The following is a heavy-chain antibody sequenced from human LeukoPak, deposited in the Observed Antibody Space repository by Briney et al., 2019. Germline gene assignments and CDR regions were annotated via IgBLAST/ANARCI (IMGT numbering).Heavy chain of an antibody. CDR3: TRVIRVAVDAFDI. J-gene: IGHJ3*02. CDR1: GFTFSSYS. D-gene: IGHD2-15*01. Sequence: PGGSLRLSCAASGFTFSSYSMNWVRQAPGKGLEWVSSISSSSSYIYYADSVKGRFTISRDNAKNSLYLQMNSLRAEDTAVYYCTRVIRVAVDAFDIWGQRTMVTVSS. V-gene: IGHV3-21*01. CDR2: ISSSSSYI.